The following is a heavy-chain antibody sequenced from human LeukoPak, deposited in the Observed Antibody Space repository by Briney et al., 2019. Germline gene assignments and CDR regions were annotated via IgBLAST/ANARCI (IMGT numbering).Heavy chain of an antibody. J-gene: IGHJ6*03. CDR2: ISAHNGNT. CDR1: GYTFTSYG. CDR3: ARWASGSYFGYYYYYMDV. Sequence: ASVKVSCKASGYTFTSYGISWVRQAPGQGLEWMGGISAHNGNTNYAQKLQGRVTMTTDTSTSTAYMELRSLRSDDTAVYYCARWASGSYFGYYYYYMDVWGKGTTVTVSS. D-gene: IGHD1-26*01. V-gene: IGHV1-18*01.